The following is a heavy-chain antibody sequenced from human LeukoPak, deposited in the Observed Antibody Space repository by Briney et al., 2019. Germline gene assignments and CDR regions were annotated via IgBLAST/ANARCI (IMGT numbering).Heavy chain of an antibody. V-gene: IGHV3-7*01. Sequence: PGGSLRLSCAASGFTFSSYWMSWVRLAPGKGLEWVANINLDGSEKYYVDSVQGRFTISRDEAQNSLYLQMNSLRAEDTAVYYCARSRLGYDYWYFQHWGQGTLVTVSS. CDR3: ARSRLGYDYWYFQH. D-gene: IGHD5-12*01. CDR1: GFTFSSYW. CDR2: INLDGSEK. J-gene: IGHJ1*01.